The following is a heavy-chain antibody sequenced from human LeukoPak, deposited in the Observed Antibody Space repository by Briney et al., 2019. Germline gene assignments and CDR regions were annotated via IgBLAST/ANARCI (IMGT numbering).Heavy chain of an antibody. Sequence: GSSVKVSCKASGGTFSSYAISWVRQAPGQGLEWMGGIIPIFGTANYAQKFQGRVTITADESTSTAYMKLSSLRSEDTAVYYCARGSERYPAVASDWGQGTLVTVSS. D-gene: IGHD6-19*01. V-gene: IGHV1-69*01. CDR1: GGTFSSYA. CDR2: IIPIFGTA. CDR3: ARGSERYPAVASD. J-gene: IGHJ4*02.